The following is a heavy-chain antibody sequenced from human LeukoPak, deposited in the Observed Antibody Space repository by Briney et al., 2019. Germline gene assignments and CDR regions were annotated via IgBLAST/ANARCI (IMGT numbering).Heavy chain of an antibody. V-gene: IGHV3-11*04. CDR3: ARGYDYPGGVYYYYYYMDV. J-gene: IGHJ6*03. Sequence: GGSLRLSCAASGFTFSDYYMSWIRQAPGKGLEWVSYISSSGSTIYYADPVKGRFTISRDNAKNSLYLQMNSLRAEDTAVYYCARGYDYPGGVYYYYYYMDVWGKGTTVTISS. D-gene: IGHD5-12*01. CDR1: GFTFSDYY. CDR2: ISSSGSTI.